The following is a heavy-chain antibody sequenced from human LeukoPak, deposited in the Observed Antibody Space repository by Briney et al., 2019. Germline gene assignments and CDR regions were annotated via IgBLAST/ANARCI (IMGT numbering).Heavy chain of an antibody. CDR3: ARAGRVQLWIDY. J-gene: IGHJ4*02. CDR1: GFTFSSYS. CDR2: ISSSSSYI. V-gene: IGHV3-21*01. D-gene: IGHD5-18*01. Sequence: PGGSLRLSCAASGFTFSSYSMNWVRQAPGKGLEWASSISSSSSYIYYADSVKGRFTISRDNAKNSLYLQMNSLRAEDTAVYYCARAGRVQLWIDYWGQGTLVTVSS.